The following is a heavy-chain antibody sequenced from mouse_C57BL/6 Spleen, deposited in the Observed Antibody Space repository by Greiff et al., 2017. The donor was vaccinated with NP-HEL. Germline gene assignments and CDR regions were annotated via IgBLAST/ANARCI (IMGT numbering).Heavy chain of an antibody. V-gene: IGHV5-4*01. CDR3: AREGNSKGAMDY. D-gene: IGHD2-5*01. CDR2: ISDGGSYT. CDR1: GFTFSSYA. J-gene: IGHJ4*01. Sequence: EVQLVESGGGLVKPGGSLKLSCAASGFTFSSYAMSWVRQTPEKRLEWVATISDGGSYTYYPDNVKGRFTISRDNAKNNLYLQMSHLKSEDTAMYYCAREGNSKGAMDYWGQGTSVTVSS.